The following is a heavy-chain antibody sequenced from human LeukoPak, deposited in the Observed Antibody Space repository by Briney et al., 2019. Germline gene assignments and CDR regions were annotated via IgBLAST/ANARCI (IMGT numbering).Heavy chain of an antibody. J-gene: IGHJ3*02. CDR2: INHSGST. D-gene: IGHD3-10*02. CDR3: ASGYSVNYAFDI. V-gene: IGHV4-34*01. CDR1: GGSFSGYY. Sequence: SETLSLTCAVYGGSFSGYYWSWIRQPPGKGLEWIGEINHSGSTNYNPSLKSRVTISVDTSKNQFSLKLSSVTAADTAVYYCASGYSVNYAFDIWGQGTMVTVSS.